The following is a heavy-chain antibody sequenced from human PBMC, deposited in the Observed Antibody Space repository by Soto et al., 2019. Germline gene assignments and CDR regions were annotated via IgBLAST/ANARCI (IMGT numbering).Heavy chain of an antibody. CDR3: ARGLKMATAHFDY. CDR2: IIPIFGTA. Sequence: SVKASCKASGVAFSSYAISCVRQAPGQGLEWMGGIIPIFGTANYAQKFQGRVTITADESTSTAYMELSSLRSEDTAVYYCARGLKMATAHFDYWGQGTLVTVSS. CDR1: GVAFSSYA. D-gene: IGHD5-18*01. V-gene: IGHV1-69*13. J-gene: IGHJ4*02.